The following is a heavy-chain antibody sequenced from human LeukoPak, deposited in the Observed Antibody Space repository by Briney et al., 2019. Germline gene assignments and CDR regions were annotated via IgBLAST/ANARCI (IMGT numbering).Heavy chain of an antibody. CDR1: GYTFTSYA. J-gene: IGHJ4*02. D-gene: IGHD3-22*01. CDR2: INPNSGGT. Sequence: ASVKVSCKASGYTFTSYAMNWVRQAPGQGLEWMGWINPNSGGTNYAQKFQGRVTMTRDTSISTAYMELTRLTSDDTAVYYCARAKPYDNNGYSPELRYWGQGTLVTVS. V-gene: IGHV1-2*02. CDR3: ARAKPYDNNGYSPELRY.